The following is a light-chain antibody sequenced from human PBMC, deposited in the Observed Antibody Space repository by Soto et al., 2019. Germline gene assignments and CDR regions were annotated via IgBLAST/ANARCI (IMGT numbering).Light chain of an antibody. CDR3: YSAADNNQGV. J-gene: IGLJ3*02. Sequence: SYELTQPSSVSVSPGQTARITCSGDVLAKKYVRWFQQKPGQAPVLVIYKDSERPSGIPERFSGSSSGTTVTLTISGAQVEDEADYYCYSAADNNQGVFGGGTKVTVL. V-gene: IGLV3-27*01. CDR1: VLAKKY. CDR2: KDS.